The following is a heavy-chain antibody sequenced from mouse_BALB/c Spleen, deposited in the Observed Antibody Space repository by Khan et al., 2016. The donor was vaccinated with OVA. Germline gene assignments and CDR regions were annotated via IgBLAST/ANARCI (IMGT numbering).Heavy chain of an antibody. CDR2: IWGGGGT. CDR3: AGAYYRYDGYYAMDY. D-gene: IGHD2-14*01. J-gene: IGHJ4*01. CDR1: GFSLSRYN. Sequence: QVQLKQSGPGLVAPSQSLSITCTVSGFSLSRYNIHWVRQPPGKGLEWLGMIWGGGGTDYNSTLKSRLSISKDNSKSKVFLKLNSLQADDTAMYYCAGAYYRYDGYYAMDYGGQGTSVTVSS. V-gene: IGHV2-6-4*01.